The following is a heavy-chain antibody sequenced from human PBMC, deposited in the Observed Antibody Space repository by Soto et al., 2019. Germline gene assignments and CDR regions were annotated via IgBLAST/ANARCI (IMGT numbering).Heavy chain of an antibody. V-gene: IGHV3-23*01. CDR1: GFTFSSYA. D-gene: IGHD5-12*01. CDR3: AKDRNKWLRFDLGY. J-gene: IGHJ4*02. Sequence: EVQLLESGGGLVQPGGSLRLSCAASGFTFSSYAMNWVRQAPGKGLEWVSAITGSGGSTYYADSVKGRFTISRDNSKNPLYLQMNSLRAEDTVVYYCAKDRNKWLRFDLGYWGQGTLVTVSS. CDR2: ITGSGGST.